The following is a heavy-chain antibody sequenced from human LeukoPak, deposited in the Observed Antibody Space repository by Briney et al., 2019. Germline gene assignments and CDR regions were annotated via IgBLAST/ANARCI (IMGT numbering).Heavy chain of an antibody. Sequence: SETLSPTCTVSGGSISSGGYYWSWIRQHPGKGLEWIGYIYYSGSTYYNPSLKSRVTISVDTSKNQFSLKLSSVTAADTAVYYCARALYYYDSSGYLDVWGQGTTVTVSS. CDR2: IYYSGST. V-gene: IGHV4-31*03. CDR1: GGSISSGGYY. J-gene: IGHJ6*02. CDR3: ARALYYYDSSGYLDV. D-gene: IGHD3-22*01.